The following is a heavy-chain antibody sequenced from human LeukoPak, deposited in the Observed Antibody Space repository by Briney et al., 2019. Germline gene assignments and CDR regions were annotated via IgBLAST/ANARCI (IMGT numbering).Heavy chain of an antibody. D-gene: IGHD3-3*01. V-gene: IGHV3-73*01. CDR3: TRQGYDFWSGYLY. Sequence: GGSLRLSCAASGFTFSGSAMHWVRQASGKGLEWVGRIRSKANSYATAYAASVKGRFTISRDDSKNTAYLQMNSLKTEDTAVYYCTRQGYDFWSGYLYWGQGTLVTVSS. CDR1: GFTFSGSA. CDR2: IRSKANSYAT. J-gene: IGHJ4*02.